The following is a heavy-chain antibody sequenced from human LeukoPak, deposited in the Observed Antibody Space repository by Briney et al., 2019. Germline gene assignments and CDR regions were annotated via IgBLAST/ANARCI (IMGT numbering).Heavy chain of an antibody. V-gene: IGHV3-7*01. CDR2: IKQDGSEK. J-gene: IGHJ4*02. D-gene: IGHD6-13*01. CDR1: GFTFSTYW. CDR3: ARDSAGNDY. Sequence: GGSLRLSCASSGFTFSTYWMSWVRQAPGKGLEWVANIKQDGSEKYYVDSVKGRFTISRDNAKNSLYLQMNSLRAEDTAMYYCARDSAGNDYWGQGTLITVSS.